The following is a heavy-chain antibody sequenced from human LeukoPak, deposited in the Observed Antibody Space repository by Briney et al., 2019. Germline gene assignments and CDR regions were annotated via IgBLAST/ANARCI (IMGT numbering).Heavy chain of an antibody. J-gene: IGHJ6*03. D-gene: IGHD6-13*01. CDR3: ARGAAAEGYYYYYYMDV. CDR1: GYTFTSYD. Sequence: ASVKVSCKASGYTFTSYDINWVRQATGQGLEWMGWMNPNSGNTGYAQKFQGRVTMTRNTSISTAYMELSSLRSEDTAVYYCARGAAAEGYYYYYYMDVWGKGTTVTVSS. V-gene: IGHV1-8*01. CDR2: MNPNSGNT.